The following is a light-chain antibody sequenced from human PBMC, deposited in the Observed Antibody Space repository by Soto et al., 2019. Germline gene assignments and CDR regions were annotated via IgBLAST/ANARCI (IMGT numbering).Light chain of an antibody. CDR3: QQYYDTPIT. V-gene: IGKV4-1*01. CDR1: QSVLYSSNKKNY. CDR2: WAS. Sequence: DIVMTQSPDSLAVSLGERASINCKSSQSVLYSSNKKNYLAWYQQKPGQPPKPLLYWASTRESGVPDRFSGSRSGTDFTLTITSLQAEDVAIYYCQQYYDTPITFGQGTRLEIK. J-gene: IGKJ5*01.